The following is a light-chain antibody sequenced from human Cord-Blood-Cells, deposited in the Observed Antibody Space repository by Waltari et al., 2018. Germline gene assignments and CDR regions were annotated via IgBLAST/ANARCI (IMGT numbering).Light chain of an antibody. CDR3: QQYGSSPLIT. J-gene: IGKJ5*01. CDR2: GAS. Sequence: ELVLTQSPGTLSLSPGERATLSCRASQSVSSSYLAWYQQKPGQAPRLLIYGASSRATGIPDRFSGSGSRTYFTLTISRLEPEDFAVYYCQQYGSSPLITFGQGTRREIK. V-gene: IGKV3-20*01. CDR1: QSVSSSY.